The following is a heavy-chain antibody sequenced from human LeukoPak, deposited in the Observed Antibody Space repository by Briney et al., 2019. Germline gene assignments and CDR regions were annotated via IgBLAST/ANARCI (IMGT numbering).Heavy chain of an antibody. Sequence: ASVKVSCKASGYTFTDYYIHWVRQAPGQGLEWMGWMSPKSDVTKYAQKFQGRATMTRDTSISTAYMELSRLTSDDTAVYYCATGIPSITMVRGVINADYWGQGTLVTVSS. D-gene: IGHD3-10*01. CDR3: ATGIPSITMVRGVINADY. CDR1: GYTFTDYY. V-gene: IGHV1-2*02. J-gene: IGHJ4*02. CDR2: MSPKSDVT.